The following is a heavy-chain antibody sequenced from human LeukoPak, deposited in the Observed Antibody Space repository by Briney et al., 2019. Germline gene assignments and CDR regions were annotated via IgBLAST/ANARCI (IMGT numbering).Heavy chain of an antibody. Sequence: SEAPSLTWTFSRSSISTFNYYWGLVRLPPGNALGWIGNIFYSGSTYYSPSLKSRVTISLDTSRNQFSLKLNSVTAADTAVYYCAKSNGYGLIDIWGQGTMVTVSS. V-gene: IGHV4-39*07. CDR2: IFYSGST. J-gene: IGHJ3*02. CDR1: RSSISTFNYY. D-gene: IGHD3-22*01. CDR3: AKSNGYGLIDI.